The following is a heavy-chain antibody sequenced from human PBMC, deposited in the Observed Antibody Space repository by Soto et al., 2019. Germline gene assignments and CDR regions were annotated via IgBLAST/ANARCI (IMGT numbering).Heavy chain of an antibody. Sequence: QVQLVQSGAEVKKSGASVKVSCKASGYTFSSYTISWVRQAPGQGLEWMGWISAYNGNTKYAQKLQDRVTMTTDTSKNTAYMELRSLRYDDTAVYYCARDSPPFYYWGQGTLVTVSS. J-gene: IGHJ4*02. CDR3: ARDSPPFYY. CDR1: GYTFSSYT. CDR2: ISAYNGNT. V-gene: IGHV1-18*01.